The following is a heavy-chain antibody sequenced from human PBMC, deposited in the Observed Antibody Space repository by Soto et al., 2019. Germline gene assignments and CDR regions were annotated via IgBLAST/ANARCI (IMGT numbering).Heavy chain of an antibody. CDR2: INPSGDST. CDR1: GYSFSSFY. Sequence: QVQLVQSGAEVKKPGASVKVSCKASGYSFSSFYMHWVRQAPGQGLEWMGVINPSGDSTTYAQKFQGRVTMTKDTSTSTLYMKLSSLTSEDTAVYFCARDWEFGFWGQGTLVTVSS. J-gene: IGHJ4*02. D-gene: IGHD3-10*01. CDR3: ARDWEFGF. V-gene: IGHV1-46*01.